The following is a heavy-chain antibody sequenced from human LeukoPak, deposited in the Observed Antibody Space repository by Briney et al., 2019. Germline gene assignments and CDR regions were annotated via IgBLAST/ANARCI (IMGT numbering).Heavy chain of an antibody. D-gene: IGHD5-18*01. V-gene: IGHV4-39*01. CDR1: GGSINSGNYY. Sequence: SETLSLTCSVSGGSINSGNYYWGWIRQPPGKGLEWNGSIYYSGSTYYNPSLKSRVTISVDTSKNQFSLKSSSVTAADTAVYYCDRQSNGYSYGYYYYYYYMDVWGKGTTVTVSS. CDR2: IYYSGST. J-gene: IGHJ6*03. CDR3: DRQSNGYSYGYYYYYYYMDV.